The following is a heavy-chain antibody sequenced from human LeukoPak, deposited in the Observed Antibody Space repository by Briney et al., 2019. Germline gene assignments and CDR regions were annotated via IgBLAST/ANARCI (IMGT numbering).Heavy chain of an antibody. V-gene: IGHV3-7*01. Sequence: GGSLRLSCAASGFSGFTFSHYGMNWVRQAPGKGLEWVANIKQDGSEKYYVDSVKGRFTISRDNAKNSLYLQMNSLRAEDTAVYYCARDLYRIVVVPHYFDYWGQGTLVTVSS. J-gene: IGHJ4*02. D-gene: IGHD3-22*01. CDR2: IKQDGSEK. CDR1: GFSGFTFSHYG. CDR3: ARDLYRIVVVPHYFDY.